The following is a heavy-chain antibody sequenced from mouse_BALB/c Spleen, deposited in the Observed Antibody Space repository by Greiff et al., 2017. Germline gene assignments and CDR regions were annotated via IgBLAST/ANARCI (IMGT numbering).Heavy chain of an antibody. V-gene: IGHV2-6-7*01. CDR3: ARDGYYVYYYAMDY. J-gene: IGHJ4*01. Sequence: QVHVKQSGPGLVAPSQSLSITCTVSGFSLTGYGVNWVRQPPGKGLEWLGMIWGDGSTDYNSALKSRLSISKDNSKSQVFLKMNSLQTDDTARYYCARDGYYVYYYAMDYWGQGTSVTVSS. CDR1: GFSLTGYG. D-gene: IGHD2-3*01. CDR2: IWGDGST.